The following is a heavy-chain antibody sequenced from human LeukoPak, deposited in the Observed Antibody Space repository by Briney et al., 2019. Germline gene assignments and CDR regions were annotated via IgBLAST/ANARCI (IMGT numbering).Heavy chain of an antibody. D-gene: IGHD3-10*01. CDR1: GFTFSSYA. Sequence: PGGSLRLSCAASGFTFSSYAMSWVRQAPGKGPEWVSAIGGGGTDTYYVDSVRGRFTISRDNSRNTVYLQMNSLRVEDTAIYYCAKSYGLGSFFDYWGQGVLVTVSS. V-gene: IGHV3-23*01. CDR2: IGGGGTDT. J-gene: IGHJ4*02. CDR3: AKSYGLGSFFDY.